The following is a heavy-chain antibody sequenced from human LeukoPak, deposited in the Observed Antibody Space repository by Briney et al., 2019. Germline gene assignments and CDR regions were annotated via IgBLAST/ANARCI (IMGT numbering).Heavy chain of an antibody. V-gene: IGHV4-61*02. Sequence: ASQTLSLTCTVSGGSISSGSYYWSWIRQPAGKGLEWIGRIYTSGSTNYNPSLKSRVTISVDTSKNQFSLKLSSVTAADTAVYYCARGPSKYSSGWYKAFDIWGQGTKVTVSS. CDR3: ARGPSKYSSGWYKAFDI. CDR1: GGSISSGSYY. J-gene: IGHJ3*02. D-gene: IGHD6-19*01. CDR2: IYTSGST.